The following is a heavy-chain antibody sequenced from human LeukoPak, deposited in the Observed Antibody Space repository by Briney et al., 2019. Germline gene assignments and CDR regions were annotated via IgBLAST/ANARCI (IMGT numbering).Heavy chain of an antibody. CDR2: IGGSGGST. Sequence: GGSLRLSCAASGFTFSSYAMSWVRQAPGKGLEWVSGIGGSGGSTYYADSVKGRFTISRDNSKNTLYLQMNSLRAEDTAVYCCAKERSALPSYNSFDPWGQGTLVTVSS. CDR3: AKERSALPSYNSFDP. V-gene: IGHV3-23*01. J-gene: IGHJ5*02. CDR1: GFTFSSYA. D-gene: IGHD2-2*01.